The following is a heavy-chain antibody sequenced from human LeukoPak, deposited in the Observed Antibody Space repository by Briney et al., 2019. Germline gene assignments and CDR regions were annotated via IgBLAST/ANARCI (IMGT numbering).Heavy chain of an antibody. Sequence: PSETLSLTCTVSGGSMSSNTYYWGWIRQPPGKGLEWIGTIYYSGSTYYNPSLKSRVTILIDTSKSQFSLELSSVTAADTAVYYCARVGEMATTLTSYFDYWGQGTLVTVSS. D-gene: IGHD5-24*01. CDR1: GGSMSSNTYY. CDR3: ARVGEMATTLTSYFDY. V-gene: IGHV4-39*07. J-gene: IGHJ4*02. CDR2: IYYSGST.